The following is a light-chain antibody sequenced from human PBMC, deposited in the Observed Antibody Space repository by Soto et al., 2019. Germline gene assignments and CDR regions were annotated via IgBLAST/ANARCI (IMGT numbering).Light chain of an antibody. CDR3: VSWDNSRSAYV. CDR2: DDN. J-gene: IGLJ1*01. V-gene: IGLV1-51*01. CDR1: SSNIGGNS. Sequence: SALTQPPSVSAAPGQKVTIPCTGSSSNIGGNSVSWYQQLPGTAPKLLIYDDNKRPSGIPDRFSGSKSGTSATLGITGFQTGDEADYYCVSWDNSRSAYVFGTGTKVTLL.